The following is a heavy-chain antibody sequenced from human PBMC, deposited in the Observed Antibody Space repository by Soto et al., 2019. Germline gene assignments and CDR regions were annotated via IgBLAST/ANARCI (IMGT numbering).Heavy chain of an antibody. CDR1: GGSISGYD. CDR3: ARRRVQQPSRGGYYYYGMDV. CDR2: IYYSGST. Sequence: PSETLSVTCAVSGGSISGYDWYWVRPPPGKGLEWIGSIYYSGSTCYNPSLKSRVTISVDTSKNQLSLKLSSVTAADTAVYYCARRRVQQPSRGGYYYYGMDVWGQGTTVTVSS. V-gene: IGHV4-39*01. J-gene: IGHJ6*02. D-gene: IGHD6-13*01.